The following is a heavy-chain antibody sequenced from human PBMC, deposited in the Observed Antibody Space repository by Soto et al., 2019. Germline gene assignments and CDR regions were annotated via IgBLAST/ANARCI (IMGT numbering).Heavy chain of an antibody. J-gene: IGHJ5*02. D-gene: IGHD2-15*01. V-gene: IGHV1-69*13. Sequence: SVKVSCKASGGTFSSYAISWVRQAPGQGLEWMGGIIPIFGTANYAQKFQGRVTITADESTSTAYMELSSLRSEDTAVYYCARDLGGYCSGGSCYPSWFDPWGQGTLVTVSS. CDR3: ARDLGGYCSGGSCYPSWFDP. CDR1: GGTFSSYA. CDR2: IIPIFGTA.